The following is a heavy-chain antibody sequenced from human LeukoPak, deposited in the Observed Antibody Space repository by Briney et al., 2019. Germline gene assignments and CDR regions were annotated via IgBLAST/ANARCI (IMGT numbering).Heavy chain of an antibody. D-gene: IGHD2-8*02. J-gene: IGHJ4*02. Sequence: SETLSLTCAVYGGSFSGYYWSWIRQPPGKGLEWIGEINHSGSTNYNPSLKSRVTISVDTSKNQFSLKLSSVTAADTAVYYCARGGGTGIDYWGQGTLVTVSS. CDR3: ARGGGTGIDY. CDR1: GGSFSGYY. CDR2: INHSGST. V-gene: IGHV4-34*01.